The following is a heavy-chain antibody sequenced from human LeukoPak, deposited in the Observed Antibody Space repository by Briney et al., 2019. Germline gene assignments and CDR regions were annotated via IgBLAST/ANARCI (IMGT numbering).Heavy chain of an antibody. CDR1: GFTVSSNY. V-gene: IGHV3-53*04. Sequence: GGSLRLSCAASGFTVSSNYMSWVRQAPGKGLEWVSVIYSGGSTYYADSVKGRFTSSRHNSKNTLYLQMNSLRAEDTAVYYCAREGDDSSGFDYWGQGTLVTVSS. CDR2: IYSGGST. J-gene: IGHJ4*02. CDR3: AREGDDSSGFDY. D-gene: IGHD3-22*01.